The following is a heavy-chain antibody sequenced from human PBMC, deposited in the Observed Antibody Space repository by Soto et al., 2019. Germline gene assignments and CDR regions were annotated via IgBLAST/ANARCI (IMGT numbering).Heavy chain of an antibody. V-gene: IGHV3-7*01. Sequence: AGGSLRLSCVASKFTFSNYWMTWVRQAPGKGLEWVANIKEDGSEKYYVDSVKGRFTISRDNAKNSLYLQMNSLRAEDTAVYYCARVYFKYDYWAQGTLVTVSS. CDR3: ARVYFKYDY. CDR2: IKEDGSEK. CDR1: KFTFSNYW. D-gene: IGHD3-10*01. J-gene: IGHJ4*02.